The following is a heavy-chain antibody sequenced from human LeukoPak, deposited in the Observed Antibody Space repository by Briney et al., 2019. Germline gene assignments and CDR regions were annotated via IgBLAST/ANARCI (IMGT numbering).Heavy chain of an antibody. CDR3: AKDSKADGRLLDY. CDR1: GFTFSSYA. D-gene: IGHD2-15*01. V-gene: IGHV3-30*04. Sequence: GRSLRLSCAASGFTFSSYAMHWVRQAPGKGLEWVAVISYDGSNKYYADSVKGRFTISRDNSKNTLYLQMNSLRAEDTAVYYCAKDSKADGRLLDYWGQGTLVTVSS. J-gene: IGHJ4*02. CDR2: ISYDGSNK.